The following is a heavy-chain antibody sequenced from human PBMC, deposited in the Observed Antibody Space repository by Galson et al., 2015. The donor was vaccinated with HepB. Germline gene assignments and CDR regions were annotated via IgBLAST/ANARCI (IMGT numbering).Heavy chain of an antibody. J-gene: IGHJ4*02. CDR3: ARIASTFGGVIVIFAIDY. Sequence: SLRLSCAASGFTFSSYSMNWVRQAPGKGLEWVSSISSSSSYIYYADSVKGRFTISRDNAKNSLYLQMNSLRAEDTAVYYCARIASTFGGVIVIFAIDYWGQGTLVTVSS. CDR2: ISSSSSYI. CDR1: GFTFSSYS. D-gene: IGHD3-16*02. V-gene: IGHV3-21*01.